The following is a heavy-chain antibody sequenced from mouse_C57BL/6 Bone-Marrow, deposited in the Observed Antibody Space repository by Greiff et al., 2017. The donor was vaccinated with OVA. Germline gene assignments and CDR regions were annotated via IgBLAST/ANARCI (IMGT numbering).Heavy chain of an antibody. Sequence: VKLMESGPGLVAPSQSLSITCTVSGFSLTSYGVHWVRQPPGKGLEWLVVIWSDGSTTYNSALKSRLSISKDNSKSQVFLKMNSLQTDDTAMYYCARHGDDPYWYFDVWGTGTTVTVSS. V-gene: IGHV2-6-1*01. CDR1: GFSLTSYG. CDR3: ARHGDDPYWYFDV. CDR2: IWSDGST. J-gene: IGHJ1*03.